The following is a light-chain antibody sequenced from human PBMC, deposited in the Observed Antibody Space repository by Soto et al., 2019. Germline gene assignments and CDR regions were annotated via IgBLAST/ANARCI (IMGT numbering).Light chain of an antibody. J-gene: IGKJ1*01. V-gene: IGKV1-5*01. CDR1: QSISSW. CDR3: QQYNSYSWT. CDR2: DAS. Sequence: DIQMTQSPSTLSASVGDRVTITCRASQSISSWLAWYQQKPGKAPKLLIYDASSLESGVPSRFSGSGSGTEFTLTISRLQPDDFAPSYCQQYNSYSWTFGQGTKVEIK.